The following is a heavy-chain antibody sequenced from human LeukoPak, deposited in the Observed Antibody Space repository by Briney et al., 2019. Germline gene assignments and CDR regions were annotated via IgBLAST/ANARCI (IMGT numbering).Heavy chain of an antibody. J-gene: IGHJ4*02. CDR2: ISGSGAST. V-gene: IGHV3-23*01. CDR1: GFTFSDYS. Sequence: GGSLRLACAASGFTFSDYSMTWVRQAPGKGLEWISGISGSGASTYYADSVKGRFTISRDDSRNTLYLQMNSLRGDDTAVYYCAKDVGKWESLHFFDYWGQETLVTVSS. D-gene: IGHD1-26*01. CDR3: AKDVGKWESLHFFDY.